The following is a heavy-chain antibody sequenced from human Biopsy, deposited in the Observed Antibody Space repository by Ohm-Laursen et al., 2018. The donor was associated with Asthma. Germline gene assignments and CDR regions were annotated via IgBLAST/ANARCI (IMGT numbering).Heavy chain of an antibody. V-gene: IGHV1-24*01. Sequence: TSVKVSCNISGYSLTDLSMHWVRQAPGQGLEWMGGHDHEEGGTVNARRFQGRVTMTEDTSTDTAYMELSSLSSDDTAVYYCASDFPKDYVRYNFQFWGQGTLVTVSS. CDR2: HDHEEGGT. J-gene: IGHJ4*02. D-gene: IGHD4-17*01. CDR1: GYSLTDLS. CDR3: ASDFPKDYVRYNFQF.